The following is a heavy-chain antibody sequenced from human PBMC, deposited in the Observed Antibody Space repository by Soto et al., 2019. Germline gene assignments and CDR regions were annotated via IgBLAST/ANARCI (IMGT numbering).Heavy chain of an antibody. J-gene: IGHJ4*02. Sequence: GASVKVSCKASRYTFTPYAMHSVRQAPGQRLEWMGWINTATGNTRFSQRFQGRVTLTRDTSATTTYMELSSLRSEDTAVYYCARESLPYCGGEWYSGAPYYFDSWGQGTLVSVSS. CDR2: INTATGNT. CDR1: RYTFTPYA. V-gene: IGHV1-3*04. D-gene: IGHD2-21*01. CDR3: ARESLPYCGGEWYSGAPYYFDS.